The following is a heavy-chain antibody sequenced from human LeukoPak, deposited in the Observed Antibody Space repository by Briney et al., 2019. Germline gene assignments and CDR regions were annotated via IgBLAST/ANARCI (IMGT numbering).Heavy chain of an antibody. Sequence: PGGSLRLSCAASGFTLSSYWMHWVRQVPGKGLEWLSYISGSGSYTNYADSVEGRFTISRDNAKNSLYLQMNSLRAEDTAVYYCARDPATIMVVSEMNAFDFWGQGTMVTISS. CDR1: GFTLSSYW. J-gene: IGHJ3*01. V-gene: IGHV3-11*05. CDR3: ARDPATIMVVSEMNAFDF. D-gene: IGHD2-21*02. CDR2: ISGSGSYT.